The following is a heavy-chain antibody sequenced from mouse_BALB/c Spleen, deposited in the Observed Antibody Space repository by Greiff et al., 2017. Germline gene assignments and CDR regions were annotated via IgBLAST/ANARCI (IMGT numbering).Heavy chain of an antibody. J-gene: IGHJ1*01. Sequence: GQLQQSAAELARPGASVKMSCKASGYTFTSYTMHWVKQRPGQGLEWIGYINPSSGYTEYNQKFKDKTTLTADKSSSTAYMQLSSLTSEDSAVYYCARSRYFDVWGAGTTVTVSS. V-gene: IGHV1-4*02. CDR2: INPSSGYT. CDR3: ARSRYFDV. CDR1: GYTFTSYT.